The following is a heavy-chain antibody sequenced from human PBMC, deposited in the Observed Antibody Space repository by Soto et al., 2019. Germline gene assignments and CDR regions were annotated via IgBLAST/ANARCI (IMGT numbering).Heavy chain of an antibody. V-gene: IGHV3-23*01. Sequence: EMQLLESGGGLVQPGGSLRLSCAASGFTFSNYAMTWVRQAPGKGLEWVSAISHTGAVTYYADSVKGRFTISRDNSKNPLYLQMNSLSDEDPAIYYCANSSPHGSICGFDPWGQGTLVTVSS. CDR1: GFTFSNYA. CDR3: ANSSPHGSICGFDP. CDR2: ISHTGAVT. J-gene: IGHJ5*02. D-gene: IGHD6-13*01.